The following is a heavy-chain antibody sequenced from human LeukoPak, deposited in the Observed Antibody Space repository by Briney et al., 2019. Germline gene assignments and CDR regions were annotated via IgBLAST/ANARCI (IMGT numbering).Heavy chain of an antibody. V-gene: IGHV3-21*01. Sequence: PGGSLRLSCAASGFTFDDYGLSWVRQAPGKALEWVSSITSSGTYIFYADSVKGRFTIYRDNAKNSLYLQINSLGPEDTAVYFCARDPYSGNYGSYYYYYMDVWGKGTTVTVSS. J-gene: IGHJ6*03. CDR1: GFTFDDYG. CDR3: ARDPYSGNYGSYYYYYMDV. CDR2: ITSSGTYI. D-gene: IGHD3-22*01.